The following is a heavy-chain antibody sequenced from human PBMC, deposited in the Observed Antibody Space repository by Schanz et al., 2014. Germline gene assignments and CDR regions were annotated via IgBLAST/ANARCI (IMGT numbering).Heavy chain of an antibody. Sequence: QLVESGGGVVQPGGSLRLSCAASGFTFDDYAMHWVRQAPGKGLEWVSGISWNSGSIGYADSVKGRFTISRDNSKNTLYLQMNSLRAEDTAVYYCRLWFGELYYGMDVWGQGTTVTVSS. V-gene: IGHV3-9*01. J-gene: IGHJ6*02. CDR2: ISWNSGSI. CDR1: GFTFDDYA. D-gene: IGHD3-10*01. CDR3: RLWFGELYYGMDV.